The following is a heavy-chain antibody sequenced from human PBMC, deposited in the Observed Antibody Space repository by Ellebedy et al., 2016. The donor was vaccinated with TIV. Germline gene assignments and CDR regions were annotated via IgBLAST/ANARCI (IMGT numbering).Heavy chain of an antibody. D-gene: IGHD3-10*01. J-gene: IGHJ6*02. Sequence: MPSETLSLTCAVSGGSLSGHYWSWIRQPPGKGLEWIGYIYYSGFTNYNPSLRGRVAFSVDTSTSKNQFSLKLNSVTAADTAVYYCARDLFGFGSGDKFGMDVWGQGTTVSVSS. CDR3: ARDLFGFGSGDKFGMDV. V-gene: IGHV4-59*11. CDR1: GGSLSGHY. CDR2: IYYSGFT.